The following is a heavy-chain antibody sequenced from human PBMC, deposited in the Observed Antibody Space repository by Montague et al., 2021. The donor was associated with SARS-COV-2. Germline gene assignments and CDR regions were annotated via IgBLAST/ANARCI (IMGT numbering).Heavy chain of an antibody. J-gene: IGHJ4*02. CDR1: GDSVSSNSVA. Sequence: CAISGDSVSSNSVAWSRIRQSPSRGLEWLGRTYYRSKWYSDYAPSVRGRLTVNPDASKNEFSLELNYVTPEDTAVYYCVRYSGWFYFDLWGQGTLVTVSS. V-gene: IGHV6-1*01. CDR3: VRYSGWFYFDL. D-gene: IGHD6-19*01. CDR2: TYYRSKWYS.